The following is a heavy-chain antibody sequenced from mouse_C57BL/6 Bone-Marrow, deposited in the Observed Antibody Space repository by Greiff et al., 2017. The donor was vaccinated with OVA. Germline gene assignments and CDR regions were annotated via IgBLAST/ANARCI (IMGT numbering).Heavy chain of an antibody. Sequence: QVQLQQSGAELVKPGASVKLSCKASGYTFTSYWMQWVKQRPGQGLEWIGEIDPSDSYTNYNQKFKGKATLTVDTSSSTAYMQLSSLTSEDSAVYYCAREGGYYCGSSSCAMDYWGQGTSVTVSS. D-gene: IGHD1-1*01. J-gene: IGHJ4*01. V-gene: IGHV1-50*01. CDR3: AREGGYYCGSSSCAMDY. CDR1: GYTFTSYW. CDR2: IDPSDSYT.